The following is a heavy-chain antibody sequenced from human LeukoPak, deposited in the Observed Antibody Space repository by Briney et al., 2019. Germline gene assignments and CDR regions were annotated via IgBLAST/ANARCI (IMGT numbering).Heavy chain of an antibody. CDR2: ISAYNGNT. CDR3: ASSEDYDFWSGCYTFDY. D-gene: IGHD3-3*01. Sequence: GASVKVSCKASGYTFTSYGISWVRQAAGKGREWMGWISAYNGNTHYAQKLQGRVTMTTDTSTSTAYMELRSLRSDDTAVYYCASSEDYDFWSGCYTFDYWGQGTLVTVSS. CDR1: GYTFTSYG. V-gene: IGHV1-18*01. J-gene: IGHJ4*02.